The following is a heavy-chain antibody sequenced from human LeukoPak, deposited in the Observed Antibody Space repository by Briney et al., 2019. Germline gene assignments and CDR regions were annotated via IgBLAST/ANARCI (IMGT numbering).Heavy chain of an antibody. CDR2: INPNNGGT. D-gene: IGHD3-10*01. J-gene: IGHJ4*02. CDR1: AYTFTGYY. CDR3: ARDNYGSGSYYKY. Sequence: GASVKVSFKSSAYTFTGYYMHWVRQGPGQGLEWMGWINPNNGGTNYAQKFQGRVTMTRDTYISTSYMELRRLRSEDTAVYYCARDNYGSGSYYKYWGQGTPVTVSS. V-gene: IGHV1-2*02.